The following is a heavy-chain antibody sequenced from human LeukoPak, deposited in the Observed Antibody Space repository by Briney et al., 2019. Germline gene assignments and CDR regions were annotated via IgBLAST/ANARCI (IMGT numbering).Heavy chain of an antibody. CDR3: ASYRPRDSSGELDY. CDR1: GYTFTSYD. V-gene: IGHV1-8*01. J-gene: IGHJ4*02. D-gene: IGHD3-22*01. CDR2: INPNSGST. Sequence: ASVKVSCKASGYTFTSYDINWVRQATGQGLEWMGWINPNSGSTNYAQKFQGRVIMTRETSISTAYMELSSLRSEDTAVYYCASYRPRDSSGELDYWGQGTLVTVSS.